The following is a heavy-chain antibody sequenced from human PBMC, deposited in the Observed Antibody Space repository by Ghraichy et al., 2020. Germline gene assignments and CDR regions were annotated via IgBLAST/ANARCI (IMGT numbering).Heavy chain of an antibody. Sequence: GESLNISCAASGFTFRSDWMTWVRQAPGKGLEWVASIKEDGSGKFYVDSVKGRFTISRDNDNESLSLQMNSLRVDDTAVYYCARGEADPWGQGTPVTVSS. V-gene: IGHV3-7*01. CDR3: ARGEADP. CDR2: IKEDGSGK. CDR1: GFTFRSDW. J-gene: IGHJ5*02.